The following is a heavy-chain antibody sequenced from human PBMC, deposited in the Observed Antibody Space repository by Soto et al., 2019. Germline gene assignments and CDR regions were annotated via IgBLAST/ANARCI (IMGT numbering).Heavy chain of an antibody. CDR3: ARSPTNLNYAWKNATY. CDR1: VKSFIRYS. D-gene: IGHD1-1*01. CDR2: IDHSGST. V-gene: IGHV4-34*01. J-gene: IGHJ1*01. Sequence: TMPPTRTGDVKSFIRYSEARLRRKQVKGLEWSGGIDHSGSTNYKPSLKSRVTISVDTSKNQFSLKMRPVTAADTAVYYCARSPTNLNYAWKNATYWGQRTLVTVSA.